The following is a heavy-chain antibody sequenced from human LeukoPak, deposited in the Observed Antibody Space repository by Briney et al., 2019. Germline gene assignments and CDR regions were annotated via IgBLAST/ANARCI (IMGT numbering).Heavy chain of an antibody. D-gene: IGHD3-22*01. CDR1: GYSISSGYY. Sequence: SETLSLTCDVSGYSISSGYYWGWIRQPPEKGLEWIGSVHHSGSTYYNPSLKSRVTLSIDPSRNQLSLKLSSVTAADTAMYYCARGFRSSSGYHDSRTYNFDHWGQGTLVTVSS. CDR3: ARGFRSSSGYHDSRTYNFDH. CDR2: VHHSGST. V-gene: IGHV4-38-2*01. J-gene: IGHJ4*02.